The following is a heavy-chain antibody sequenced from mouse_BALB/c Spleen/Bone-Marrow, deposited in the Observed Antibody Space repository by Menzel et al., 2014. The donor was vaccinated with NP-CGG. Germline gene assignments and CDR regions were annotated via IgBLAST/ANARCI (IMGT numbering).Heavy chain of an antibody. Sequence: EVHLVESGGGLVQPGGSLKLSCAASGFTFSSYTMSWVRQTPEKRLEWVAYISNGGGSTYYPDTVKGRFTTSRDNAKNTLYLQMSSLKSEDTAMYYCARHYYGSSYYFDYWGQGTTLTVSS. J-gene: IGHJ2*01. V-gene: IGHV5-12-2*01. CDR3: ARHYYGSSYYFDY. CDR1: GFTFSSYT. CDR2: ISNGGGST. D-gene: IGHD1-1*01.